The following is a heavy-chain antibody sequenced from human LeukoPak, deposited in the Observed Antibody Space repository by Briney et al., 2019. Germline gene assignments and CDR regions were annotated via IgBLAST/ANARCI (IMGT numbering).Heavy chain of an antibody. CDR1: GFTFSSYW. V-gene: IGHV3-7*01. CDR3: ARVRGSYCLDY. J-gene: IGHJ4*02. D-gene: IGHD1-26*01. Sequence: GGSLRLSCAASGFTFSSYWMSWVRQAPGKGLEWVANIKQDGSEKYYVDSVKGRFTISRDNAKNSLYLQMNSLRVEDTAVYYCARVRGSYCLDYWGQGTLVTVSS. CDR2: IKQDGSEK.